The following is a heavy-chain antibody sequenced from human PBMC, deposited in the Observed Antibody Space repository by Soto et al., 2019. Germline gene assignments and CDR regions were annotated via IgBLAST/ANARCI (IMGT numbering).Heavy chain of an antibody. CDR3: ARATGSSSGYGRGGYRGLSES. Sequence: QVLLVQSGAEVKKPGASVKVSCKASGYTFTSYGISWVRQAPGQGLEWMGWISASNGNTNYAQKLQGRVTMTTPTATSTAYMGVRSVRSDDTAVYYCARATGSSSGYGRGGYRGLSESWCQGTLVTVSS. V-gene: IGHV1-18*01. CDR1: GYTFTSYG. J-gene: IGHJ4*02. CDR2: ISASNGNT. D-gene: IGHD6-13*01.